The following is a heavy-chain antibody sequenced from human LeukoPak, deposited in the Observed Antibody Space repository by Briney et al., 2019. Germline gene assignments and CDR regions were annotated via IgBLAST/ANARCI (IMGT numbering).Heavy chain of an antibody. Sequence: PGGSLRLSCAATGFTFSDYYMSWIRQAPGKGLEWASYISSSGSTIYYADSVKGRFTISRDNAKNSLFLQMNSLRAEDTAVYYCARERDDYGDYGNYFDYWGQGTLVTVSS. CDR2: ISSSGSTI. CDR3: ARERDDYGDYGNYFDY. CDR1: GFTFSDYY. V-gene: IGHV3-11*04. J-gene: IGHJ4*02. D-gene: IGHD4-17*01.